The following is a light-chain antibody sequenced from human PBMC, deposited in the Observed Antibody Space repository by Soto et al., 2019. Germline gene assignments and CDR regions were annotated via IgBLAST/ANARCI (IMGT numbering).Light chain of an antibody. J-gene: IGLJ3*02. CDR1: SGSVSTTYY. V-gene: IGLV8-61*01. CDR2: TTD. CDR3: VLYMGSGISG. Sequence: QTVVTQEPSFSVSPGGTVTLTCGLSSGSVSTTYYPSWYQQTPGQAPRTLIYTTDIRSSGVPDRFSGSILGNKAALTITGAQADDESDYYCVLYMGSGISGFGGGTKLTVL.